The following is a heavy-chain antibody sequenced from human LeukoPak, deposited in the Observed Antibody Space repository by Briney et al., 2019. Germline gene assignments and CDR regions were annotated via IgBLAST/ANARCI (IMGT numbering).Heavy chain of an antibody. CDR3: AKEKEWELQYYFDY. J-gene: IGHJ4*02. V-gene: IGHV3-23*01. CDR1: GFTFSSYA. CDR2: IRGSGGST. Sequence: GGSLRLSCAASGFTFSSYAMSWVRQAPGQELEWVSAIRGSGGSTYYADSVKGPFTIYRDNSKNTLYLQMNSLRAEDTAVYYCAKEKEWELQYYFDYWGQGTLVTVSS. D-gene: IGHD1-26*01.